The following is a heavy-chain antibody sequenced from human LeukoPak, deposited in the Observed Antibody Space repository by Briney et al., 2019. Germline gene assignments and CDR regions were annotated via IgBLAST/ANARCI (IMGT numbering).Heavy chain of an antibody. CDR1: GGTFSSYA. Sequence: ASVKVSCKASGGTFSSYAISWVRQAPGQGLEWMGGIIPIFGTANYAQKFQGRVTITTDESTSTAYMELSSLRSEDTAVYYCARGADYYDSFFDYWGQGTLATVSS. J-gene: IGHJ4*02. CDR3: ARGADYYDSFFDY. V-gene: IGHV1-69*05. CDR2: IIPIFGTA. D-gene: IGHD3-22*01.